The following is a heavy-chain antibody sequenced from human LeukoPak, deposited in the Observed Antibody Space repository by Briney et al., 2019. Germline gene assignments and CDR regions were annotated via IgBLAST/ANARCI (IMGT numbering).Heavy chain of an antibody. CDR2: NCSNSETK. D-gene: IGHD5-24*01. CDR1: GFRFDEYA. V-gene: IGHV3-9*01. Sequence: GGSLRLPCVASGFRFDEYAMHWLPEAPEKAPEGVASNCSNSETKGYADSVRGRFTIFRDNAKKSLYLMMNSLRPEDTAFYYCARPLEKTTTTVGGYFDYWGQAMQVTVSS. J-gene: IGHJ4*02. CDR3: ARPLEKTTTTVGGYFDY.